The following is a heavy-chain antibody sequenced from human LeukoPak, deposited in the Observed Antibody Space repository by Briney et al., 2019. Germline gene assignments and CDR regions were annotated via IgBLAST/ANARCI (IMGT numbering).Heavy chain of an antibody. CDR3: ARNCITIFGVVILDP. CDR2: IIPIFGTA. V-gene: IGHV1-69*13. Sequence: GASVKVSCKASGYTFTSYDISWVRQAPGQGLEWMGGIIPIFGTANYAQKLQGRVTITADESTSTAYMELSSLRSEDTAVYYCARNCITIFGVVILDPWGQGTLVTVSS. CDR1: GYTFTSYD. D-gene: IGHD3-3*01. J-gene: IGHJ5*02.